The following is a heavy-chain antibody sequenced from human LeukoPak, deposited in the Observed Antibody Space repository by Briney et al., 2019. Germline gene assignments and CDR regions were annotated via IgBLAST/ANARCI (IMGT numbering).Heavy chain of an antibody. V-gene: IGHV4-34*01. D-gene: IGHD3-22*01. CDR3: AREGSHYYDSSGYYYVSGAFDI. CDR1: GGSFSGYY. CDR2: INHSGST. J-gene: IGHJ3*02. Sequence: PSETLSLTCAVYGGSFSGYYWSWIRQPPGKGLEWIGEINHSGSTNYNPSLKSRVTISVDTSKNQFSLKLSSVTAADTAVYYCAREGSHYYDSSGYYYVSGAFDIRGQGTMVAVSS.